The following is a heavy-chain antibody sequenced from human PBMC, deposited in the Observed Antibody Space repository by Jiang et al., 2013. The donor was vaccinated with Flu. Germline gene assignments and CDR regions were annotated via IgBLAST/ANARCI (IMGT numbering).Heavy chain of an antibody. V-gene: IGHV3-30-3*01. CDR1: GFTFSSYA. CDR3: ASFYGGNLDY. J-gene: IGHJ4*02. Sequence: GVVQPGRSLRLSCAASGFTFSSYAMHWVRQAPGKGLEWVAVISYDGSNKYYADSVKGRFTISRDNSKNTLYLQMNSLRAEDTAVYYCASFYGGNLDYWGQGTLVTVSS. D-gene: IGHD4-23*01. CDR2: ISYDGSNK.